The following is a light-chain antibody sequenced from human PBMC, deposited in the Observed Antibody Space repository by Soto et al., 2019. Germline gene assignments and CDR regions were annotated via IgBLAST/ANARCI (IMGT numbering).Light chain of an antibody. V-gene: IGLV2-11*01. Sequence: QSVLTQPRSVSGSPGQSVTVSCTGTSNDVGAYIYVSWYQQHPGKAPRLMIYDVNKRPSGVPDRFAGSKSGNTASLTISALQAEDEADYFCCSYAGNYAFVFGGGTKVTVL. CDR1: SNDVGAYIY. CDR2: DVN. J-gene: IGLJ2*01. CDR3: CSYAGNYAFV.